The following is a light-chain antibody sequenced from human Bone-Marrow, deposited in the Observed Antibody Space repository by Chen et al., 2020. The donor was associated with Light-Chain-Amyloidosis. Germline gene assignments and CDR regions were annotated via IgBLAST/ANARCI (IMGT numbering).Light chain of an antibody. CDR1: SSNIGSET. Sequence: QSALTQPPSASGAPVQRVTISCSGSSSNIGSETVNWYQLLPGTAPKLLIYRDSLRPPGVPDRLSGSKSGTSASLAISGLQSGDEGDYYCSAWDDSLNSWVFGGGTRLTVL. CDR3: SAWDDSLNSWV. CDR2: RDS. J-gene: IGLJ3*02. V-gene: IGLV1-44*01.